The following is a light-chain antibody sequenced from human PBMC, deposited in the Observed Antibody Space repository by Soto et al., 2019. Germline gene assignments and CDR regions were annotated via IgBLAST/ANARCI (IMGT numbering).Light chain of an antibody. CDR3: SSFTSSTTYV. CDR2: NVN. CDR1: SSDVGGYNY. V-gene: IGLV2-14*01. J-gene: IGLJ1*01. Sequence: QSALTQPASVSGSPGQSITISCTGTSSDVGGYNYVSWYQQHPGEVPKLIIFNVNNRPSGVSNRFSGSKSGNTAPLTISGLQAEDEADYYCSSFTSSTTYVFGTGTKLTVL.